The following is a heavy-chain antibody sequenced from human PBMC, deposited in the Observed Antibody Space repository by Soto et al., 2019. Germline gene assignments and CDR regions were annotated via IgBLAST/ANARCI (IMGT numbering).Heavy chain of an antibody. CDR1: GDSVSNSGYY. V-gene: IGHV4-39*01. J-gene: IGHJ5*02. D-gene: IGHD6-13*01. CDR3: ARGSPWQGRVWYDP. Sequence: SETLSLTYSVSGDSVSNSGYYWGWIRQSPGKRLEWIGSVSFSGSKYYNPSLRSRVTFSVDTSKPLISLNLRSVTAADTAVYYSARGSPWQGRVWYDPWGHGILVTVSS. CDR2: VSFSGSK.